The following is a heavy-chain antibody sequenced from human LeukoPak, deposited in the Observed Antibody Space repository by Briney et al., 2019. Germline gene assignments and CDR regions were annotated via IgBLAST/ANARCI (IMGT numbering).Heavy chain of an antibody. Sequence: GGSLRLSCAASGFTFSSYGMHWVRQAPGKGLEWVAFIRYDGSNKYYADSVKGRFTISRDNSKNTLYLQMNSLRAEDTAVYYCAKILATNYDYVWGTEDYWGQGTLVTVSS. V-gene: IGHV3-30*02. J-gene: IGHJ4*02. CDR1: GFTFSSYG. CDR3: AKILATNYDYVWGTEDY. CDR2: IRYDGSNK. D-gene: IGHD3-16*01.